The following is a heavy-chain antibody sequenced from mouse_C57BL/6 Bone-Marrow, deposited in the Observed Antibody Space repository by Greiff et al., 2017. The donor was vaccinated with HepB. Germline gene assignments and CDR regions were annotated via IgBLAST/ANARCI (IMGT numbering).Heavy chain of an antibody. CDR2: INPSSGYT. CDR3: ARDYYGSSYRFAY. Sequence: VKLQQSGAELARPGASVKMSCKASGYTFTSYTMHWVKQRPGQGLEWIGYINPSSGYTKYNQKFKDKATLTADKSSSTAYMQLSSLTSEDSAVYYCARDYYGSSYRFAYWGQGTLVTVSA. V-gene: IGHV1-4*01. D-gene: IGHD1-1*01. J-gene: IGHJ3*01. CDR1: GYTFTSYT.